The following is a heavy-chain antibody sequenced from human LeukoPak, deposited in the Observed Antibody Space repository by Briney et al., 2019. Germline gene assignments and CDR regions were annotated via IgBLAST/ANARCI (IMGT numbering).Heavy chain of an antibody. J-gene: IGHJ1*01. Sequence: SSETLSLTXAVYGGSFSGYYWSWIRQAPGKGLEWIGEINHSEATDYNPSFKSRVTMSVDTSKNQFSLKLSSVTAADTAVYYCAREAQYCSGGSCYGGYFQHWGQGTLVTVSS. D-gene: IGHD2-15*01. V-gene: IGHV4-34*01. CDR1: GGSFSGYY. CDR3: AREAQYCSGGSCYGGYFQH. CDR2: INHSEAT.